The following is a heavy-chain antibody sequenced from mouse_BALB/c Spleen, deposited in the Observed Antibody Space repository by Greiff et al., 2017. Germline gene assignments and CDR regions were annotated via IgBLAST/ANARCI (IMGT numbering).Heavy chain of an antibody. D-gene: IGHD2-1*01. J-gene: IGHJ4*01. V-gene: IGHV1-63*02. Sequence: QVQLQQSGAELVRPGTSVKISCKASGYTFTNYWLGWVKQRPGHGLEWIGDIYPGGGYTNYNEKFKGKATLTADTSSSTAYMQLSSLTSEDSAVYFCARRGYGNPPLYAMDYWGQGTSVTVSS. CDR1: GYTFTNYW. CDR2: IYPGGGYT. CDR3: ARRGYGNPPLYAMDY.